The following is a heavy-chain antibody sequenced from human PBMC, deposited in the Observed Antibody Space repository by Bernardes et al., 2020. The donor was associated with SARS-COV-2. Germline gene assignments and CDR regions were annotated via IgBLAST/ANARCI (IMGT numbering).Heavy chain of an antibody. CDR3: AANRRDTAMVTVPYYYYGMDV. V-gene: IGHV1-58*02. J-gene: IGHJ6*02. CDR2: IVVGSGNT. CDR1: GFTFTSSA. Sequence: SVKVSCKASGFTFTSSAMQWVRQARGQRLEWIGWIVVGSGNTNYAQKFQERVTITRDMSTSTAYMELSSLRSEDTAVYYCAANRRDTAMVTVPYYYYGMDVWGQGTTVTVSS. D-gene: IGHD5-18*01.